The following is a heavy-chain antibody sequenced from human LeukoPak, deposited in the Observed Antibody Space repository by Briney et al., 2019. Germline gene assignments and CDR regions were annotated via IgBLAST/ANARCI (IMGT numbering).Heavy chain of an antibody. CDR2: INPNSGGT. J-gene: IGHJ4*02. Sequence: ASVKVSCKASGYTFTGYYMHWVRQAPGQGLEWMGWINPNSGGTNYAQKFQGRVTMTRDTSKNQFSLKLSSVTAADTAVYYCAREGGRGDGYNFDYWGQGTLVTVSS. D-gene: IGHD5-24*01. CDR1: GYTFTGYY. V-gene: IGHV1-2*02. CDR3: AREGGRGDGYNFDY.